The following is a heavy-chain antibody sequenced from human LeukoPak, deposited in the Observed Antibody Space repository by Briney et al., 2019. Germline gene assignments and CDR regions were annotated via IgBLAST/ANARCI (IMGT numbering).Heavy chain of an antibody. CDR3: ARSSSSWRRVYYYYYMDV. CDR1: GFTFSSYW. CDR2: IKQDGSEK. Sequence: GGSLRLXCAASGFTFSSYWMSWVRQAPGKGLEWVANIKQDGSEKYYVDSVKGRFTISRDNAKNSLYLQMNSLRAEDTAVYYCARSSSSWRRVYYYYYMDVWGKGTTVTVSS. D-gene: IGHD6-13*01. V-gene: IGHV3-7*01. J-gene: IGHJ6*03.